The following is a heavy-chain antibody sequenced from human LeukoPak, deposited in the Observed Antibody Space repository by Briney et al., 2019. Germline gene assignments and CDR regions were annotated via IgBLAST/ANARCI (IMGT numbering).Heavy chain of an antibody. CDR2: INHSGST. Sequence: SETLSLTCAVYGGSFSGYYWSWIRQPPGKGLEWIGEINHSGSTNYNPSLKSRVTISVDTSKNQFSLKLSSVTAADTAVYYCARGPVLTGYPADVWAKGPRSPSPQ. D-gene: IGHD3-9*01. CDR3: ARGPVLTGYPADV. V-gene: IGHV4-34*01. J-gene: IGHJ6*04. CDR1: GGSFSGYY.